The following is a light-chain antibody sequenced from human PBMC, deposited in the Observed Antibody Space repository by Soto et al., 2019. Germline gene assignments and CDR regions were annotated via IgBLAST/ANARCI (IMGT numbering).Light chain of an antibody. V-gene: IGKV3-20*01. Sequence: EVMLTQSPGTLSLSPGERATLSCRASQSVYSNSLAWYQQKSGQAPRLLIYGASHRATGIPDGFSGSGSGPDFTLIIRGLEPEEFAVYYWRQYDTSPRTFGQGTKVEFK. CDR1: QSVYSNS. J-gene: IGKJ1*01. CDR3: RQYDTSPRT. CDR2: GAS.